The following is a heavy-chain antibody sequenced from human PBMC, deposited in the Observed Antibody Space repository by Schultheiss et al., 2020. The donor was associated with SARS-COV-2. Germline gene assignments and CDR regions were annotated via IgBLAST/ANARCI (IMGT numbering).Heavy chain of an antibody. Sequence: GGSLRLSCAASGFTFSSYAMHWVRQAPGKGLEYVSAISSNGGSTYYADSVKGRFTISRDNSKNTLYLQMNSLRAEDTAVYYCARVRRGTTVTYYFDYWGQGTLVTVSS. D-gene: IGHD4-17*01. J-gene: IGHJ4*02. CDR3: ARVRRGTTVTYYFDY. CDR2: ISSNGGST. CDR1: GFTFSSYA. V-gene: IGHV3-64*04.